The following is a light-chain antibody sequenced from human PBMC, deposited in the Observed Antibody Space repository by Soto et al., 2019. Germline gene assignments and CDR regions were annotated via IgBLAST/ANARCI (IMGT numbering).Light chain of an antibody. J-gene: IGLJ1*01. CDR2: SNN. CDR3: AAWDDSLNGSYV. V-gene: IGLV1-44*01. CDR1: KDDIGVYDF. Sequence: QSVLTQPPSASGSPGHSVTISCTGTKDDIGVYDFVSWYQQLPGTAPKLLIYSNNQRPSGVPDRFSGSKSGTSASLAISGLQSEDEADYYCAAWDDSLNGSYVFGTGTKVTVL.